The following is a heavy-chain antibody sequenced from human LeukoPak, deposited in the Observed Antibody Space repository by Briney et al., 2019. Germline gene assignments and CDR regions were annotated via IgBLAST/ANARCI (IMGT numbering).Heavy chain of an antibody. CDR1: GFTFSAYS. V-gene: IGHV3-48*01. CDR2: IGSSSSPI. CDR3: ARDQASSFDY. Sequence: AGGSLRLSCAASGFTFSAYSMNWVRQAPEKGLEWVSYIGSSSSPIYYADSVKGRFTISRDNAKNSLYLQMDSLRAEDTAVYYCARDQASSFDYWGQGTLVTVSS. J-gene: IGHJ4*02.